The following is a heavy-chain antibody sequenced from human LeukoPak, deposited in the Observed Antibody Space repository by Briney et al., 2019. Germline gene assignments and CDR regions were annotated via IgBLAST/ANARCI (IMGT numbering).Heavy chain of an antibody. J-gene: IGHJ6*03. CDR2: INPNSGGT. V-gene: IGHV1-2*02. CDR1: GYTFTSYG. CDR3: ARASYSGWGVLGYYYMDV. D-gene: IGHD6-19*01. Sequence: ASVKVSCKASGYTFTSYGISWVRQAPGQGLEWMGWINPNSGGTNYEQKFQGRVTMTRDTSISTAYMELSRLRSDDTAVYYCARASYSGWGVLGYYYMDVWGKGTTVTISS.